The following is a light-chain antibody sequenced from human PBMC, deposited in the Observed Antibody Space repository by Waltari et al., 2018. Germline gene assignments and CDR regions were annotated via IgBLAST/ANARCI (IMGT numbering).Light chain of an antibody. Sequence: EIVLTQSPGTLSLSPGERATLSCRASQSVSASFLAWYQQKPGQAPRLLISGASTRATGIPDRFSGSGSGTDFTLTINRLEPEDFALYYCQQYGSPPYTFGQGTRLESK. CDR3: QQYGSPPYT. CDR1: QSVSASF. CDR2: GAS. J-gene: IGKJ2*01. V-gene: IGKV3-20*01.